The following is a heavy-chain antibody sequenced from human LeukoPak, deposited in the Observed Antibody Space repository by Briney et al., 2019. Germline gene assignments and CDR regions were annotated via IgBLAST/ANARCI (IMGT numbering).Heavy chain of an antibody. CDR2: INPSGGST. D-gene: IGHD3-10*01. CDR1: GYTFTSYY. V-gene: IGHV1-46*01. J-gene: IGHJ6*03. CDR3: ARALWFGELYGYYYYMDV. Sequence: ASVKVSCKASGYTFTSYYMHWVRQAPGQGLEWMGIINPSGGSTSYAQKFQGRVTMTRDTSTSTVCMELSSLRSEDTAVYYCARALWFGELYGYYYYMDVWGKGTTVTISS.